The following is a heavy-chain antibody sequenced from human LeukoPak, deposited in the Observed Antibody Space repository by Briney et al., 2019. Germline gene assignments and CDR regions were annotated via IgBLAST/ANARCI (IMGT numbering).Heavy chain of an antibody. Sequence: GGSLRLSCAASGLPFSTYGMSWVRQSPGKGLEWVSAISGSATGHITNYADSVKGRFTISRDNDKNTLYLQMNSLRVEDTAVYYCANHGSAFEFWGHGTLVTVSS. CDR3: ANHGSAFEF. CDR2: ISGSATGHIT. V-gene: IGHV3-23*01. CDR1: GLPFSTYG. J-gene: IGHJ5*01.